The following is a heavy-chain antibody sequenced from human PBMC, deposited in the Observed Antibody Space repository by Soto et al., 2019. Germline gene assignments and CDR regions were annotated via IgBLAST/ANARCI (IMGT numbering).Heavy chain of an antibody. J-gene: IGHJ3*02. V-gene: IGHV2-5*01. CDR2: IYWNNEK. D-gene: IGHD3-16*02. CDR1: VFPLTTTGEA. Sequence: QITLKESGPTGLKPTETLTLTCSFSVFPLTTTGEAVGWIRQPPGKALEWLALIYWNNEKRYNPSLKNRLTITKDTSTKQVVLKVANLDPVDTATYFCAAELESSGVFDIWGPGTLVTVSS. CDR3: AAELESSGVFDI.